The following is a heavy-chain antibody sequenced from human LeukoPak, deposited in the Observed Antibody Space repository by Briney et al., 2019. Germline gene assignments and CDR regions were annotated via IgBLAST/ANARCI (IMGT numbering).Heavy chain of an antibody. D-gene: IGHD6-19*01. Sequence: ASVTVSCKASGYTFTGYYMHWVRQAPGQGLEWMGWINPNSGGTNYAQKFQGRVTMTRDTSISTAYMELSRLRSDDTAVYYCARAFEYVSSGWYISYYYYYMDVWGKGTTVTVSS. CDR2: INPNSGGT. J-gene: IGHJ6*03. CDR3: ARAFEYVSSGWYISYYYYYMDV. CDR1: GYTFTGYY. V-gene: IGHV1-2*02.